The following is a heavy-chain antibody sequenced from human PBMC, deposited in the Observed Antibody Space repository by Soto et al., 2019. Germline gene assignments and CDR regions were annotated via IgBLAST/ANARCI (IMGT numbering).Heavy chain of an antibody. Sequence: SETLSLTCNVSGGSVSSVKYFWTWIRQPPGKGLEWIAYIYNNGSTNYNPSLKSRATIAVDTSKNQCSLRLTSVTAADSAVYVCARTGMPVGKLAAFDHWGQGALVTVSS. CDR2: IYNNGST. CDR1: GGSVSSVKYF. V-gene: IGHV4-61*01. D-gene: IGHD3-16*01. CDR3: ARTGMPVGKLAAFDH. J-gene: IGHJ4*02.